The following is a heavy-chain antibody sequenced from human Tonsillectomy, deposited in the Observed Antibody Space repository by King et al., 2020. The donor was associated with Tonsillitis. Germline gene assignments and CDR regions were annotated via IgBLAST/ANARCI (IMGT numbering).Heavy chain of an antibody. CDR2: ILSSGTEI. V-gene: IGHV3-30*02. Sequence: VQLVESGGRMVQPGGSLRLSCTTSAFSFSNLGVHWVRQAPGKGLEWVAFILSSGTEIYYGDSVRGRFTVSRDNSRNTFHLQMSSLRPDDTAVYYCALRAFCFGAACSVRDGVDAWGQGTTVTVSS. J-gene: IGHJ6*02. CDR1: AFSFSNLG. CDR3: ALRAFCFGAACSVRDGVDA. D-gene: IGHD2-21*01.